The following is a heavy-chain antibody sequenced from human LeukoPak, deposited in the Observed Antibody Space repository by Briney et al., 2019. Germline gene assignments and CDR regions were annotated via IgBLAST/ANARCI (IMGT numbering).Heavy chain of an antibody. CDR2: ISDSGVNT. J-gene: IGHJ4*02. V-gene: IGHV3-23*01. CDR3: AKSIDY. Sequence: GGSLRLSCEVSGITFSIYTMNWVRQAPGKGLEWVSGISDSGVNTYYADSVRGRFTVSRDNSLNTLYLQMSSLRAEDTAVYFCAKSIDYWGQGTLVTVSS. CDR1: GITFSIYT.